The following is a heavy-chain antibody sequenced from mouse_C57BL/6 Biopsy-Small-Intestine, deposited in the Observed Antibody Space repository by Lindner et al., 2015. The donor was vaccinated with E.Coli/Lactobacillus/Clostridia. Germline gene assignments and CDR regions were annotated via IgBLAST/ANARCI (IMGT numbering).Heavy chain of an antibody. CDR1: GYTFTNYW. J-gene: IGHJ2*01. CDR3: ARETTDYFDY. CDR2: IYPGGGYT. Sequence: VQLQESGAELVRPGTSVKMSCKASGYTFTNYWIGWAKQRPGHGLEWIGDIYPGGGYTNYNEKFKGKATLTADKSSSTAYMQFSSLTSEDSAIYYCARETTDYFDYWGQGSTLTVPS. V-gene: IGHV1-63*01. D-gene: IGHD1-1*01.